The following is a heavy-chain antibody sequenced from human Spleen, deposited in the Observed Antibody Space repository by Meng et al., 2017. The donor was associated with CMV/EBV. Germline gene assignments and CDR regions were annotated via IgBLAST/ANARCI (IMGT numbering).Heavy chain of an antibody. Sequence: QVERVSYWCELKKPEAVWMVSCKASGDSFTSYAMNWVTQAPGLGLEWMGWINTNTGIPTYAQDFTGRYFFSLDTSVSTAYLQIRSLKAEDTAVYYCVRDQDSDVCENCSSWGQGTLVTVSS. V-gene: IGHV7-4-1*02. J-gene: IGHJ4*02. CDR3: VRDQDSDVCENCSS. CDR1: GDSFTSYA. CDR2: INTNTGIP. D-gene: IGHD6-13*01.